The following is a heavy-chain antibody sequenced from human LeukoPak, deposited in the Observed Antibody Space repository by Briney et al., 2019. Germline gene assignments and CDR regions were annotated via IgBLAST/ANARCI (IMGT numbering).Heavy chain of an antibody. Sequence: PGGSLRLSCAASGFTFSTYWMHWVRQAPGKGLVWVSRINRDGSSTSYADSVKGRFTISRDNAKNTLYLQMNSLRAEDTAVYYCVREMAESFDYWGQGTLVTVSS. CDR1: GFTFSTYW. D-gene: IGHD5-24*01. J-gene: IGHJ4*02. CDR3: VREMAESFDY. V-gene: IGHV3-74*01. CDR2: INRDGSST.